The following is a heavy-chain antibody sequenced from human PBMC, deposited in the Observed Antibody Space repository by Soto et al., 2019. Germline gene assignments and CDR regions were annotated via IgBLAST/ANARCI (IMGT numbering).Heavy chain of an antibody. CDR1: GYTFTGYY. J-gene: IGHJ5*02. D-gene: IGHD3-3*01. CDR3: ARSQQIQSGEWYWFDP. Sequence: QVQLVQSGAEVKKPGASVKVSCKASGYTFTGYYMHWVRQAPGQGLEWMGWINPNSGGTNYAQKFQGWVTMTRDTSISTAYMELSRLRSDDTAVYYCARSQQIQSGEWYWFDPWCQGTLVTVSS. V-gene: IGHV1-2*04. CDR2: INPNSGGT.